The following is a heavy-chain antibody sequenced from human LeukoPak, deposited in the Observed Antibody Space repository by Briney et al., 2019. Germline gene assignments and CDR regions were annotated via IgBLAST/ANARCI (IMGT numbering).Heavy chain of an antibody. J-gene: IGHJ6*02. CDR3: ARDSNPRDYYYGMDV. CDR2: IYYSGST. V-gene: IGHV4-59*01. CDR1: GGSISSYY. D-gene: IGHD1-14*01. Sequence: SETLSLTCTVSGGSISSYYWSWIRQPPGKGLEWIGYIYYSGSTNYNPSLKSRVTISVDTSKNQFSLKLSSVTAADTAVYHCARDSNPRDYYYGMDVWGQGTTVTVSS.